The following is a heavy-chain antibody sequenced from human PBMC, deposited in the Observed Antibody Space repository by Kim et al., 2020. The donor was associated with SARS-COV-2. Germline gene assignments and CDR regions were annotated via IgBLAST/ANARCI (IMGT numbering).Heavy chain of an antibody. V-gene: IGHV3-33*06. Sequence: GGSLRLSCAASGFTFSSYAMHWVRQAPGKGLEWVAVIWYDGSNKYYADSVKGRFTISRDNSKNTLYLQMNSLRAEDTAVYYCAKVGEGSSCVYWGQGTLVTVSS. J-gene: IGHJ4*02. D-gene: IGHD6-13*01. CDR2: IWYDGSNK. CDR3: AKVGEGSSCVY. CDR1: GFTFSSYA.